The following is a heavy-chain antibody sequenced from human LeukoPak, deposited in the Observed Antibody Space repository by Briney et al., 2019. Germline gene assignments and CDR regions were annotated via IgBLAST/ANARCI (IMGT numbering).Heavy chain of an antibody. V-gene: IGHV4-39*01. J-gene: IGHJ5*02. CDR1: GGSISSSSYY. Sequence: SETLSLTCTVSGGSISSSSYYWGWLRQPPGKGLEWIGSIYYSGSTYYNPSLKSRVTISVDTSKDQFSLKLSSVTAADTAVYYCARRGARIGNWFDPWGQGTLVTVSS. CDR2: IYYSGST. CDR3: ARRGARIGNWFDP. D-gene: IGHD3-22*01.